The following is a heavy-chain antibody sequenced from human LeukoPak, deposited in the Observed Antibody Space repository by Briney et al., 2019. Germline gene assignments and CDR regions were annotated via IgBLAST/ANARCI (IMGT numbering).Heavy chain of an antibody. J-gene: IGHJ6*03. D-gene: IGHD3-3*01. CDR2: IHSSGIT. Sequence: SETLSLTCTVSGDSILNYYWSWIRQPPGKGLERMGYIHSSGITNYTPSLKSRVTISVDTSKSQFSLKLSSVTAADTAVFYCARVEWTPYYYYMDVWGKGTTLTVSS. V-gene: IGHV4-59*01. CDR3: ARVEWTPYYYYMDV. CDR1: GDSILNYY.